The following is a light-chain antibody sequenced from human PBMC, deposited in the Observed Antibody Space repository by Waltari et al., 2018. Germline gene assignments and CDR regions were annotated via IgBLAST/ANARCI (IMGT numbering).Light chain of an antibody. Sequence: DLVVTQTLLSLPVTPGEPASISCRSSQSLLNSDGYTHLHWLLQKQGQSPHLLIYLGFNRASEVPDMFSGRVSGTHFTLTVSRVEAEDVGVYFCMQSLQTPFSFGQGTKVEMK. CDR1: QSLLNSDGYTH. CDR3: MQSLQTPFS. V-gene: IGKV2-28*01. CDR2: LGF. J-gene: IGKJ2*03.